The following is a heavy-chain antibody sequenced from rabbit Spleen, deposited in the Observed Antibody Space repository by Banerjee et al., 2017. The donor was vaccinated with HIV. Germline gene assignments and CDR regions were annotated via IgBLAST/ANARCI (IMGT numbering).Heavy chain of an antibody. V-gene: IGHV1S40*01. CDR2: IDTGSRDFT. CDR3: ARDTGSSFSTYGMDL. Sequence: LMEYGGDLVQPGASLTLTCTASGFDFSNYNFMCWVRKAPGKGLEWIACIDTGSRDFTYYASWAKGRFTISKTSSTTVTLQMTSLTVADTATYFCARDTGSSFSTYGMDLWGPGTLVTVS. CDR1: GFDFSNYNF. D-gene: IGHD8-1*01. J-gene: IGHJ6*01.